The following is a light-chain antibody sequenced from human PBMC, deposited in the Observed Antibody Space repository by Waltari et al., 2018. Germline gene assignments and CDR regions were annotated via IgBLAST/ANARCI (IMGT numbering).Light chain of an antibody. CDR3: ISYAGSKNFYV. J-gene: IGLJ1*01. V-gene: IGLV2-8*01. CDR2: EVT. Sequence: QSALTQPPSASGSPGQSVTISCTGTTGDVGGHNYVSWYQQHPGKAPKLMIYEVTKRPSGVPDRCSGSKSGNTASLTVSGLHAEDEADYYCISYAGSKNFYVFGTGTTVTVL. CDR1: TGDVGGHNY.